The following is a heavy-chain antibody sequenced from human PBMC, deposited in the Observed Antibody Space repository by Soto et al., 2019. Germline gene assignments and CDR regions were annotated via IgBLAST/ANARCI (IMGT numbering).Heavy chain of an antibody. J-gene: IGHJ4*02. CDR1: GFTFSSYG. D-gene: IGHD1-26*01. CDR3: ARAIIVGANGEFDY. CDR2: IWYDGSNK. V-gene: IGHV3-33*01. Sequence: QVQLVESGGGVVQPGRSLRLSCAASGFTFSSYGMHWVRQAPGKGLEWVAVIWYDGSNKYHADSVKGRFTISRDNSKNTLYLQMNSLRAEDTAVYYCARAIIVGANGEFDYWGQGTLVTVSS.